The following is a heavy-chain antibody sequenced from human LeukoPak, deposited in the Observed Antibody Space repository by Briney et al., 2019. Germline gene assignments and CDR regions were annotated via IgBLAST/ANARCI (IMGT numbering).Heavy chain of an antibody. CDR1: GFTFSDYD. Sequence: PGGSLRLSCAASGFTFSDYDMNWVRQAPGKGLEWVSSISSSSIYVSYADSVKGRYTISRDNAKNSLYLQMNSLRADDTAIYYCVRDGSGYDYWGQGTLVTVSS. V-gene: IGHV3-21*04. D-gene: IGHD6-19*01. CDR2: ISSSSIYV. J-gene: IGHJ4*02. CDR3: VRDGSGYDY.